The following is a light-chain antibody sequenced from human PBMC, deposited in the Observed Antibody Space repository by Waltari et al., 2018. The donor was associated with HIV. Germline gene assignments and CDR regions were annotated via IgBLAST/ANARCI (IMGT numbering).Light chain of an antibody. CDR1: SSDVGSYKH. Sequence: QSALTQHASVSGSPGQSITISCTGSSSDVGSYKHVSWYQQHPCKAPRLIIYEVSKRPSGVSNRYSASKSGKTASLTVSGLRAEDEADYYCSSYAGSSTFVIFGGGTKLTVL. CDR3: SSYAGSSTFVI. CDR2: EVS. V-gene: IGLV2-23*02. J-gene: IGLJ2*01.